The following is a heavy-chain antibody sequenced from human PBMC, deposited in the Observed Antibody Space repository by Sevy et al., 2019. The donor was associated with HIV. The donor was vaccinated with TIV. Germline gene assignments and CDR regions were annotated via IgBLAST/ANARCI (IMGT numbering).Heavy chain of an antibody. Sequence: SETLSLTCTVSGDSISNSRYYWGWIRQPPGKGLEWIGYIYSTGGTSYNPSLRGRVNISMDRSKNQYSLKLNSVTAADTAVYSCARVRDYGSGTFSPYFDPWGQGILVTVSS. CDR2: IYSTGGT. D-gene: IGHD3-10*01. CDR1: GDSISNSRYY. CDR3: ARVRDYGSGTFSPYFDP. J-gene: IGHJ5*02. V-gene: IGHV4-61*05.